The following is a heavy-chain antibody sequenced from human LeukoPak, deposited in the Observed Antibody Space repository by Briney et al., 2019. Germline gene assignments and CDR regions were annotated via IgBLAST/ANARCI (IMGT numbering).Heavy chain of an antibody. CDR1: GVTFSSYW. CDR2: INSDGSST. V-gene: IGHV3-74*01. CDR3: ARWGRYSYASFDY. J-gene: IGHJ4*02. Sequence: GGSLRLSCAAPGVTFSSYWMHWVRHAPGKGLVWVSRINSDGSSTSYADSVKGRFTISRDNAKNTLYLQMNSLRAEDTAVYYCARWGRYSYASFDYWGQGTLVTVSS. D-gene: IGHD5-18*01.